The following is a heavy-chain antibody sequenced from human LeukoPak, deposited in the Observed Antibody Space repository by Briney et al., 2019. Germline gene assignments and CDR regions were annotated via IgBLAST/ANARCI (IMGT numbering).Heavy chain of an antibody. CDR3: VSGHYYGSGQLDY. CDR2: IYYSGST. V-gene: IGHV4-39*01. CDR1: GGSISSSSYY. D-gene: IGHD3-10*01. J-gene: IGHJ4*02. Sequence: SETLSLTCTVSGGSISSSSYYWGWIRQPPGKGLEWIGSIYYSGSTYYNPSLKSRVTISVDTSKNQFSLKLSSVTAADTAVYYCVSGHYYGSGQLDYWGQGTLVTVSS.